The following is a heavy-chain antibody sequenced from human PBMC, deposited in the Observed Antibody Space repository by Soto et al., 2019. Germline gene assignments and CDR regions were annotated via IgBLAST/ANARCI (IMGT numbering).Heavy chain of an antibody. D-gene: IGHD3-3*01. V-gene: IGHV3-7*01. CDR2: IKQDGSEK. J-gene: IGHJ5*02. CDR3: ARVRYYDFWSGYPPLYNWFDP. CDR1: GFTFSSYW. Sequence: ESGGGLVQPGGSLRLSCAASGFTFSSYWMSWVRQAPGKGLEWVANIKQDGSEKYYVDSVKGRFTISRDNAKNSLYLQMNSLRAEDTAVYYCARVRYYDFWSGYPPLYNWFDPWGQGTLVTVSS.